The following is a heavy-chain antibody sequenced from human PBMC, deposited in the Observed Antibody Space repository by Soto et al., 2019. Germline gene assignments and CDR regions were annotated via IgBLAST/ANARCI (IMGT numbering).Heavy chain of an antibody. D-gene: IGHD3-3*01. CDR1: GGSISSSSYY. CDR3: ARHRRDFWSGYFYGMDV. CDR2: IYYSGST. J-gene: IGHJ6*02. V-gene: IGHV4-39*01. Sequence: PSETLSLTCTVSGGSISSSSYYWGWIRQPPGKGLEWIGSIYYSGSTYYNPSLKSRVTISVDTSKNQLSLKQNTVTAADSVVYYCARHRRDFWSGYFYGMDVWGQGTTVT.